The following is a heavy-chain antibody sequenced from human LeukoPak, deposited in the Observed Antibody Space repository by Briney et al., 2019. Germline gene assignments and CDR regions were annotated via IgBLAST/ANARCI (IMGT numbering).Heavy chain of an antibody. J-gene: IGHJ4*02. D-gene: IGHD3-10*01. Sequence: GASVKVSCKASGYTFTSYGISWVRQAPGQGLEWMGWISPMFGTANYAQKFQGRVTITADTSTTTVYMELSSLRSEDTAVFYCARGTKYYSGSGSYFDYWGQGTLVTVSS. CDR3: ARGTKYYSGSGSYFDY. V-gene: IGHV1-69*06. CDR2: ISPMFGTA. CDR1: GYTFTSYG.